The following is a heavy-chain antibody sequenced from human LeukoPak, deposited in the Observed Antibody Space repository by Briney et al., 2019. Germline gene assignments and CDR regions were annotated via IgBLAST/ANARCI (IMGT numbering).Heavy chain of an antibody. Sequence: GGSLRLSCAASGFTLSSYAMSWVRQGPGKGLEWVSAISVSGNTYHADSVKGRFTISRDNSKNTLYLQMNSLSADDTGIYYCAKGFVEPRPHYFDYWGQGTLVTVSS. D-gene: IGHD6-6*01. CDR3: AKGFVEPRPHYFDY. V-gene: IGHV3-23*01. CDR2: ISVSGNT. J-gene: IGHJ4*02. CDR1: GFTLSSYA.